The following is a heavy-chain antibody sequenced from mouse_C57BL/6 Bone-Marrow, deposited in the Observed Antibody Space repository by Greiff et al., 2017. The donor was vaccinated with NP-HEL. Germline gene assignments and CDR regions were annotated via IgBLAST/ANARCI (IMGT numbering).Heavy chain of an antibody. D-gene: IGHD2-13*01. CDR1: GFTFSSYA. CDR3: ARDGDYIPAFDY. CDR2: ISDGGSYT. V-gene: IGHV5-4*01. Sequence: EVQLVESGGGLVKPGGSLKLSCAASGFTFSSYAMSWVRQTPEQRLEWVATISDGGSYTYYPDNVKGRFTISRDNAKNNLYLQMSHLKSEDTAMYYCARDGDYIPAFDYWGQGTTLTVSS. J-gene: IGHJ2*01.